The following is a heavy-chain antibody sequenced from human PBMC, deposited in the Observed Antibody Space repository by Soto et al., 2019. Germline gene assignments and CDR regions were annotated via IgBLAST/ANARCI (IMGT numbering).Heavy chain of an antibody. Sequence: QLQLQESGPGLVKPSETLSLTCAVSGGSISSSSYYWGWIRQPPGKGLEWIGRIYYSGSTYYTPSLQSQVAISVDTSKNQFSLKLNSVTAADTAVYYCARRTVNIRTFYSGLKTHCFDYWGQGTLVTVSS. CDR3: ARRTVNIRTFYSGLKTHCFDY. CDR2: IYYSGST. CDR1: GGSISSSSYY. D-gene: IGHD6-19*01. J-gene: IGHJ4*02. V-gene: IGHV4-39*01.